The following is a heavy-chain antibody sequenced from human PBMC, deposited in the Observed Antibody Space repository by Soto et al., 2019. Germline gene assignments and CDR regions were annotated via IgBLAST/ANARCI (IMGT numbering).Heavy chain of an antibody. D-gene: IGHD1-26*01. J-gene: IGHJ3*01. CDR1: GFTLSYYW. CDR2: IHSDGSST. CDR3: ARGDRGAFDL. Sequence: EVQLVESGGGLVRPGGSLRLSCAASGFTLSYYWMPWVRQAPGKGLVWVSRIHSDGSSTTYADFVKGRFIISRDNARNTVDLQMNSVRVEDTAVYYCARGDRGAFDLWGQGTVVTVSS. V-gene: IGHV3-74*01.